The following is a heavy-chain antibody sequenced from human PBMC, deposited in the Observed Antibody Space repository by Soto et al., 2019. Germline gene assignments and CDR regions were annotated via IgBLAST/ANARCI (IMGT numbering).Heavy chain of an antibody. V-gene: IGHV1-18*01. CDR3: ARDRRITMVRGGDFDY. Sequence: ASVKVSCKASGYTFTSYGISWVRQAPGQGLEWMGWISAYNGNTNYAQKLQGRVTMTTDTSTSTAYMELRSLRSDDTAVYYCARDRRITMVRGGDFDYWGQGTLVTVSS. J-gene: IGHJ4*02. CDR1: GYTFTSYG. CDR2: ISAYNGNT. D-gene: IGHD3-10*01.